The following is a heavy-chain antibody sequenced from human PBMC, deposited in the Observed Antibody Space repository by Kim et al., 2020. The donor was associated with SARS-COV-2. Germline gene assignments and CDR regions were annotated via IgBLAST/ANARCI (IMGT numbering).Heavy chain of an antibody. J-gene: IGHJ4*02. CDR3: ILREASGYMGYFDY. Sequence: SVKVSCKASGGTFSSYAISWVRQAPGQGLEWMGGIIPIFGTANYAQKFQGRVTITADESTSTAYMELSSLRSEDTAVYYCILREASGYMGYFDYWGQGTLVTVSS. V-gene: IGHV1-69*13. CDR1: GGTFSSYA. D-gene: IGHD3-22*01. CDR2: IIPIFGTA.